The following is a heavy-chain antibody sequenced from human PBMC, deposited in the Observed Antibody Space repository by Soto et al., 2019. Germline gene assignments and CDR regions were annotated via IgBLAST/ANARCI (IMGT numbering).Heavy chain of an antibody. Sequence: ASVKVSCKVSGYTLTELSMHWVRQAPGKGLEWMGGFDPEDGETIYAQKFQGRVTMTEDTSTDTAYMELSSQRSDDTAVYYCARDLYYDILARHGTFAYWGQGTPVTVSS. CDR2: FDPEDGET. CDR1: GYTLTELS. V-gene: IGHV1-24*01. J-gene: IGHJ4*02. D-gene: IGHD3-9*01. CDR3: ARDLYYDILARHGTFAY.